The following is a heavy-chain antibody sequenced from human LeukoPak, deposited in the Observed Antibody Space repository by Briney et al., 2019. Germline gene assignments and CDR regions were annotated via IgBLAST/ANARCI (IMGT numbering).Heavy chain of an antibody. CDR3: ARERQLVGFAFDY. CDR2: IYHSGST. CDR1: GVSISSGGYY. V-gene: IGHV4-30-2*01. J-gene: IGHJ4*02. D-gene: IGHD6-6*01. Sequence: KASETLSLTCTVSGVSISSGGYYWSWIRQPPGKGLEWIGYIYHSGSTYYNPSLKSRVTISVDRSKNQFSLKLSSVTAADTAVYYCARERQLVGFAFDYWGQGTLVTVSS.